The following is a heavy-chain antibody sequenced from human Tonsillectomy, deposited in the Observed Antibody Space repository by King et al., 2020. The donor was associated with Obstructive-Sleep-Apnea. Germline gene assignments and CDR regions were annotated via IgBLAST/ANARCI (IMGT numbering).Heavy chain of an antibody. J-gene: IGHJ5*02. Sequence: VQLQESGPGLVKPSETLSLTCTVSGGSISYYYWSWIRQPPGKGLEYIGNIYYTGSTNYNPSLKSRVTISVDTSKNQFSLKLNSVTAADTAVYYCARDYCSGGNCYSEYNWFDPWGQGTLVTVSS. V-gene: IGHV4-59*01. CDR1: GGSISYYY. CDR2: IYYTGST. CDR3: ARDYCSGGNCYSEYNWFDP. D-gene: IGHD2-15*01.